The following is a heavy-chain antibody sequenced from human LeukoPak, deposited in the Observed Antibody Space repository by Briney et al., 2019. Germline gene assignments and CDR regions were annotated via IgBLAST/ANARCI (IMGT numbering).Heavy chain of an antibody. CDR1: GYTLTELS. V-gene: IGHV1-24*01. J-gene: IGHJ3*02. CDR2: FDPEDGET. Sequence: ASVKVSCKVSGYTLTELSMHWVRQAPGKGLEWMGGFDPEDGETIYAQKFQGRVTMTEDTSTEPAYMELSSLRSEDTAVYYCATVLISSGWHDAFDIWGQGTMVTVSS. CDR3: ATVLISSGWHDAFDI. D-gene: IGHD6-19*01.